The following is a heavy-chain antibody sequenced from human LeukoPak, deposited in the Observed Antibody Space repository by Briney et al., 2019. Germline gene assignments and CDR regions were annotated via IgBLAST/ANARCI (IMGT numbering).Heavy chain of an antibody. CDR3: SGGGSITVAGY. CDR1: GFTFSNNW. D-gene: IGHD3-10*01. J-gene: IGHJ4*02. CDR2: INSDGSST. V-gene: IGHV3-74*01. Sequence: GGSLRLSCAASGFTFSNNWMHWVRQAPGKGLVWVSRINSDGSSTNYADSVKGRFTISRDNAKNTLFLQMNSLRAEDSAVYYCSGGGSITVAGYWGQGTLVTVSS.